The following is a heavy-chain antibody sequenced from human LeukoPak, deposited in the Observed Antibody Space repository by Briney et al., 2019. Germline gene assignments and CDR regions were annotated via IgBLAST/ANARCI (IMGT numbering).Heavy chain of an antibody. CDR2: IYYSGST. D-gene: IGHD3-16*02. Sequence: SETLSLTCTVSGGSISSSSYYWGWIRQPPGKGLEWIGSIYYSGSTYYNPSLKSRVTISVDTSKSQFSLKLSSVTAADTAVYYCAGYDYVWGSYRSWGQGTLVTVSS. CDR1: GGSISSSSYY. V-gene: IGHV4-39*01. CDR3: AGYDYVWGSYRS. J-gene: IGHJ5*02.